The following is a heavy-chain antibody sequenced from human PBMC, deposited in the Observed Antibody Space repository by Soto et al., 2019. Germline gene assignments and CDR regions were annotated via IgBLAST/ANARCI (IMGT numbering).Heavy chain of an antibody. CDR1: GFTFSSYS. D-gene: IGHD6-19*01. J-gene: IGHJ4*02. Sequence: EVQLVESGGGLVQPGGSLRLSWAASGFTFSSYSMNWVRLAPGKGLEWVSYISSSSSTIYYADSVKGRLTISRDNAQNSRYLHMNSLRDEDTAVYYCARDRSSGWYGYWGQGTLVTVSS. V-gene: IGHV3-48*02. CDR3: ARDRSSGWYGY. CDR2: ISSSSSTI.